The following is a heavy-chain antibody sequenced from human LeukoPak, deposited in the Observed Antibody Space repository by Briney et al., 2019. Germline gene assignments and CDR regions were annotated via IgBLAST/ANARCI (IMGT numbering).Heavy chain of an antibody. CDR3: ANLAAAGTPSFDY. V-gene: IGHV3-23*01. CDR2: ISGSGGST. Sequence: SGGSLRLSCAASGFTFSSYAMSWVRQAPGKGLGWVSAISGSGGSTYYADSVKGRFTISRDNSKNTLYLQMNSLRAEDTAVYYCANLAAAGTPSFDYWGQGTLVTVSS. D-gene: IGHD6-13*01. CDR1: GFTFSSYA. J-gene: IGHJ4*02.